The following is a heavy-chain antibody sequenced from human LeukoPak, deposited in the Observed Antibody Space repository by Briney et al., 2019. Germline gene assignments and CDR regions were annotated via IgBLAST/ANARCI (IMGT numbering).Heavy chain of an antibody. V-gene: IGHV3-30*04. J-gene: IGHJ4*02. CDR1: GFTFSSYT. CDR3: VKDLSGRIFDY. D-gene: IGHD1-26*01. Sequence: GGSLRLSCAASGFTFSSYTMHWVRQAPGKGLEWVAVISYDGSNKYYVDSVKGRFSISRDNSNNTLYLQMNSLRPEDTAVYYCVKDLSGRIFDYWGQGTLATVSS. CDR2: ISYDGSNK.